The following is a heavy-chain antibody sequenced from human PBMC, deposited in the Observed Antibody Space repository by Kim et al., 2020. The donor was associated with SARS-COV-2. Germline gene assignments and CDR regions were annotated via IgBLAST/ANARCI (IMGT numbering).Heavy chain of an antibody. CDR1: GFTFSSYA. CDR2: ISYDGSNK. D-gene: IGHD3-10*01. CDR3: ARVPHRSGSYYPYYYGMDV. V-gene: IGHV3-30-3*01. J-gene: IGHJ6*02. Sequence: GGSLRLSCAASGFTFSSYAMHWVRQAPGKGLEWVAVISYDGSNKYYADSVKGRFTISRDHSKNTLYLQMNSLGAEDTAVYYCARVPHRSGSYYPYYYGMDVWGQGTTVTVSS.